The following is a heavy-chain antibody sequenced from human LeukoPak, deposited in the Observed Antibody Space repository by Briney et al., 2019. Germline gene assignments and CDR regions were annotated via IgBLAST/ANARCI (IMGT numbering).Heavy chain of an antibody. CDR3: DGGTGWVSNLG. CDR1: GFTVSSNY. D-gene: IGHD6-19*01. Sequence: GGSLKLSCAASGFTVSSNYMSWVRQAPGKGLEWVSAISGSGGSTYYADSVKGRFTISRDNSKNTLYLQMNSLRAEDTGVYYCDGGTGWVSNLGGGQGTLVIVSS. V-gene: IGHV3-23*01. CDR2: ISGSGGST. J-gene: IGHJ4*02.